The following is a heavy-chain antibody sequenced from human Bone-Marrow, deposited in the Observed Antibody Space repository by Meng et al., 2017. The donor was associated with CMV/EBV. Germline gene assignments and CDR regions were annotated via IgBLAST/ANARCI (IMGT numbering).Heavy chain of an antibody. CDR1: GYSFTSYW. Sequence: GESLKISCKGSGYSFTSYWIGWVRQMPGKGLEWMGIIYPGDSDTRYSPSFQGQVTISADKSISTAYLQWSSLKASDTAMYYCARHATHYDILTGPPGGYYYYGMDVWGQGTTVTVPS. J-gene: IGHJ6*02. CDR3: ARHATHYDILTGPPGGYYYYGMDV. CDR2: IYPGDSDT. V-gene: IGHV5-51*01. D-gene: IGHD3-9*01.